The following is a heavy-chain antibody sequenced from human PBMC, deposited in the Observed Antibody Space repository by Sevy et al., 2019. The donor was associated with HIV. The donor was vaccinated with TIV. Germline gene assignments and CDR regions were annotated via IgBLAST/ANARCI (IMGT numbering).Heavy chain of an antibody. CDR2: ICPRGKT. Sequence: SETLSLTCAVSGGSITSNGYSWIWIRQPPGRGLEWIGFICPRGKTYYNPSLESRVTLSADESQNQFSLKIKSVTAADTAVYFCARIGLYGDYDYWGQGTLVTVSS. CDR3: ARIGLYGDYDY. D-gene: IGHD4-17*01. J-gene: IGHJ4*02. V-gene: IGHV4-30-2*01. CDR1: GGSITSNGYS.